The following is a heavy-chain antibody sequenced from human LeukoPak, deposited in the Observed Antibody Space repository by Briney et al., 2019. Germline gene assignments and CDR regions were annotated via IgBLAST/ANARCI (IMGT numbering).Heavy chain of an antibody. Sequence: GGSLRLSCAASGFTFSSYAMSWVRQAPGKGLEWVSGISGSGGSTYYADSVKGRFTISRDNSKNTLNLQMNSLRAEDTAIYYCAKNQYQLPHTGPGMDVWGQGTTVTVSS. J-gene: IGHJ6*02. CDR3: AKNQYQLPHTGPGMDV. D-gene: IGHD2-2*01. CDR1: GFTFSSYA. CDR2: ISGSGGST. V-gene: IGHV3-23*01.